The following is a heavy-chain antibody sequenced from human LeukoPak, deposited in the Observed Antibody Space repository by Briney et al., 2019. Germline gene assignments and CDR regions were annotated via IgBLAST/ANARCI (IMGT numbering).Heavy chain of an antibody. Sequence: GGSLRLSCAASGFTFSSYAMHWVRQAPGKGLEYVSAISSNGGSTYYANSVKGRFTISRDNSKNTLYLQMGGLRAEDTAVYYCARVSSGYLAPFDYWGQGTLVTVSS. CDR2: ISSNGGST. CDR3: ARVSSGYLAPFDY. CDR1: GFTFSSYA. D-gene: IGHD3-22*01. J-gene: IGHJ4*02. V-gene: IGHV3-64*01.